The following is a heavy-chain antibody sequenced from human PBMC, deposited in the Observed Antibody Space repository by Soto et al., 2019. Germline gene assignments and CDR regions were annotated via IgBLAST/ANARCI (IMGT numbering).Heavy chain of an antibody. CDR1: GFTFSSYG. J-gene: IGHJ4*02. Sequence: QVQLVESGGGVVQPGRSLRLSCAASGFTFSSYGMHWVRQAPGKGLEWVAVIWYDGSNKYYADSVKGRFTISRDNSKNTLYLKMNSLRAEDTFVYYCAXXXSGHAFDYWGQGTLVTVSS. V-gene: IGHV3-33*01. CDR3: AXXXSGHAFDY. D-gene: IGHD3-3*01. CDR2: IWYDGSNK.